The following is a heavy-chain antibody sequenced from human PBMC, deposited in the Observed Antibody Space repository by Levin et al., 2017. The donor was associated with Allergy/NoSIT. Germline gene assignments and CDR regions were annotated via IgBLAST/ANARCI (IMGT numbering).Heavy chain of an antibody. V-gene: IGHV1-2*02. Sequence: PGESLKISCKASGYTFTGYYMHWVRQAPGQGLEWMGWINPNSGGTNYAQKFQGRVTMTRDTSISTAYMELSRLRSDDTAVYYCARGYCSSTSCYVGYFDYWGQGTLVTVSS. CDR3: ARGYCSSTSCYVGYFDY. CDR1: GYTFTGYY. J-gene: IGHJ4*02. CDR2: INPNSGGT. D-gene: IGHD2-2*01.